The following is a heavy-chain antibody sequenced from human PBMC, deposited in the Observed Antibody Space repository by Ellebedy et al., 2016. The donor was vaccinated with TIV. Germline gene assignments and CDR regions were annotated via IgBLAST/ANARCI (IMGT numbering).Heavy chain of an antibody. V-gene: IGHV3-7*01. Sequence: GESLKISCAASGFTFSNSWMSWVRQAPGQGLEWVANMNGDGNERYYVDSVEGRFTISRDNTRNSLYLQMNSLRADDTAVYYCTKDGSGTMNFWGQGTLVTVSS. CDR3: TKDGSGTMNF. D-gene: IGHD1-1*01. J-gene: IGHJ4*02. CDR2: MNGDGNER. CDR1: GFTFSNSW.